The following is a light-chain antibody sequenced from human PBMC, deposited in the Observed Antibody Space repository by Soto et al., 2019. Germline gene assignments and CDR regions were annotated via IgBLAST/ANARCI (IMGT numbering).Light chain of an antibody. V-gene: IGKV4-1*01. J-gene: IGKJ1*01. CDR1: QSVLYSSNNQNY. CDR2: WAS. Sequence: DIVMTQSPDSLSVSVCERATINCKSSQSVLYSSNNQNYLAWYQQKPGQPPRLLIYWASTRESGVPDRFSGSGSGTDFTLTISSLQAEDVAVYYCQQYYSSPWTFGQGTKVDIK. CDR3: QQYYSSPWT.